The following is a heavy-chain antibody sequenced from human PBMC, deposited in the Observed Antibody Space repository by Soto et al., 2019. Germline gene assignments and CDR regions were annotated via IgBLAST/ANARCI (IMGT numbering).Heavy chain of an antibody. V-gene: IGHV4-59*12. CDR1: GGSISSYY. CDR2: IYYSGST. Sequence: SETLSLTCTVSGGSISSYYWSWIRQPPGKGLEWIGYIYYSGSTNYNPSLESRVPMSVDLSTNQFSLRLTSVTAADSAVYYCATNRGYDFYYFDSCGQGALVTVSS. D-gene: IGHD5-12*01. J-gene: IGHJ4*02. CDR3: ATNRGYDFYYFDS.